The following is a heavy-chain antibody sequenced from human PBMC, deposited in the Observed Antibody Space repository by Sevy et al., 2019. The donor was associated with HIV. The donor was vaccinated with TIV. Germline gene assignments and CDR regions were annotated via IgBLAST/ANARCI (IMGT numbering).Heavy chain of an antibody. Sequence: ASVKVSCKASGYTFNSYGITWVRQAPGQGLEWMGWISGYNGHKTYAQQLQGRVTMTEDTSTDTAYMELRILRSEDTAVYYCATTKDYYESSGSPFDYWGQGTLVTVSS. J-gene: IGHJ4*02. V-gene: IGHV1-18*01. CDR2: ISGYNGHK. D-gene: IGHD3-22*01. CDR3: ATTKDYYESSGSPFDY. CDR1: GYTFNSYG.